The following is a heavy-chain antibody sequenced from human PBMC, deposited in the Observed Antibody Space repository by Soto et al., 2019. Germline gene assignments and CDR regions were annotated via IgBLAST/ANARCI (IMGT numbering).Heavy chain of an antibody. CDR3: ARHEYGSGSYYGFDP. Sequence: PEETLTLTCTLPGGSISNYKGSWIRQPPGKGLEWIGYIYYSGSTNYNPSLKSRVTISVDTSKNQFSLKLISVTAADTAVYYCARHEYGSGSYYGFDPWGQGTLVTVSS. J-gene: IGHJ5*02. D-gene: IGHD3-10*01. V-gene: IGHV4-59*08. CDR2: IYYSGST. CDR1: GGSISNYK.